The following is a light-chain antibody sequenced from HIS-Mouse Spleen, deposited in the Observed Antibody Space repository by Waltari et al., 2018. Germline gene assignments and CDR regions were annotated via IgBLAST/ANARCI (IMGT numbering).Light chain of an antibody. CDR3: QSADSSGTYV. CDR2: KDS. J-gene: IGLJ1*01. CDR1: ALPKQY. Sequence: SYELTQPPSVSVSPGQTARITCSGDALPKQYAYWYQQKPGQAPVLVISKDSERPSGIHERFSGSSSGTTVTLTISGVQAEDEADYYCQSADSSGTYVFGTGTKVTVL. V-gene: IGLV3-25*03.